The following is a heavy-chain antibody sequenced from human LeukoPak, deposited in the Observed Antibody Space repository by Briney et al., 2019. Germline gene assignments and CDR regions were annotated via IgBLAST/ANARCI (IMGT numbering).Heavy chain of an antibody. D-gene: IGHD6-13*01. Sequence: SGKVSCEASGHTFTEYYMHWVRQAPGQGLEWMGWINSNSGDTKYAQKFQGRVTLTRDTSISTVYMELRRLRSDDTAVYYCARPLAAECDYCGLGTLVTVSS. V-gene: IGHV1-2*02. CDR1: GHTFTEYY. CDR2: INSNSGDT. CDR3: ARPLAAECDY. J-gene: IGHJ4*02.